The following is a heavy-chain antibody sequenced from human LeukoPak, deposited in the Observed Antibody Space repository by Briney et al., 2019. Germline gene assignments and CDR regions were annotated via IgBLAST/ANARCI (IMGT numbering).Heavy chain of an antibody. J-gene: IGHJ4*02. CDR1: GFTFSSYG. D-gene: IGHD5-18*01. Sequence: GGSLRLSCAASGFTFSSYGMHSVRQAPGKGLEWVAVIWYDGSNKYYADSVKGRFTISRDNSKNTLYLQMNSLRAEDTAVYYCAKDERGYSYGRIDYWGQGTLVTVSS. CDR3: AKDERGYSYGRIDY. CDR2: IWYDGSNK. V-gene: IGHV3-33*06.